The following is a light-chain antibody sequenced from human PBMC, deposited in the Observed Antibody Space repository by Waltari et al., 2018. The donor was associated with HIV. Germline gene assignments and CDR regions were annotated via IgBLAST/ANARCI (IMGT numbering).Light chain of an antibody. CDR2: AAS. Sequence: DIQMTQSPSSLSASVGDRVTITCRASQSISSYLNWYQQKPGKAPKLLIYAASSLQSGVPSRFSGSGSGTDFTLTISSLQPEDFATYYCQQSYGRLTFGGGTKVEIK. V-gene: IGKV1-39*01. J-gene: IGKJ4*01. CDR3: QQSYGRLT. CDR1: QSISSY.